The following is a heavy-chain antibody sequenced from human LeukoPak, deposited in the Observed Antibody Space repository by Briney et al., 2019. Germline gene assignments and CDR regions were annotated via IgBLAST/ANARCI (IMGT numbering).Heavy chain of an antibody. CDR2: IHYSGNT. D-gene: IGHD3-9*01. Sequence: SETLSLTCTVSGGSISSSDDYWGWIRQPPGKGLEWIGTIHYSGNTYDNPSLKSRLTISVDTSKNQFSLKLSSVTAADTAVYYCARHPSKYDILTGYYIAPPDYWGQGTLVTVSS. V-gene: IGHV4-39*01. J-gene: IGHJ4*02. CDR1: GGSISSSDDY. CDR3: ARHPSKYDILTGYYIAPPDY.